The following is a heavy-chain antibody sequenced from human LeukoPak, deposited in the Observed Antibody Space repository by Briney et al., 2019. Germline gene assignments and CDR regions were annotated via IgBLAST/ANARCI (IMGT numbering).Heavy chain of an antibody. Sequence: GGSLRLSCAASGFTFSDHYMDWVRQAPGKGLEWVGRIRNKANSYTTEYAASVKGIFAISRDDSKNSLYLQMNSLKTEDTALYYCAREKSIAPATNNYYYYGMDVWGQGTTVTVSS. J-gene: IGHJ6*02. CDR3: AREKSIAPATNNYYYYGMDV. D-gene: IGHD6-13*01. CDR2: IRNKANSYTT. CDR1: GFTFSDHY. V-gene: IGHV3-72*01.